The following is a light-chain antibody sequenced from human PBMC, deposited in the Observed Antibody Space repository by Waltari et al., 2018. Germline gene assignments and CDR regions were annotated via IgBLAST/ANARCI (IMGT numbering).Light chain of an antibody. CDR3: QQNYAIPPV. CDR2: AAS. Sequence: DIQVTQTPSSLSAYIGDTVTVTCRASHATRTYLSWYQLKPGKAPVLLISAASTLQSGVPSRFSGSGSGTEFTLTIKALQPDDFGTYYCQQNYAIPPVFGQGTRLDIK. CDR1: HATRTY. V-gene: IGKV1-39*01. J-gene: IGKJ5*01.